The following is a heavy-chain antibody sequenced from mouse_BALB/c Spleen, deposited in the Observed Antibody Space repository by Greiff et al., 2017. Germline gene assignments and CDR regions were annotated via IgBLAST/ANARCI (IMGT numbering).Heavy chain of an antibody. CDR2: INPYNDGT. CDR1: GYTFTSYV. CDR3: ARRGPLSTMITGLCAMDY. D-gene: IGHD2-4*01. J-gene: IGHJ4*01. Sequence: VQLQQSGPELVKPGASVKMSCKASGYTFTSYVMHWVKQKPGQGLEWIGYINPYNDGTKYNENFKGKATLTSDKSSSTAYMELTSLTSEDSAVYICARRGPLSTMITGLCAMDYWGQGTSVTVSS. V-gene: IGHV1-14*01.